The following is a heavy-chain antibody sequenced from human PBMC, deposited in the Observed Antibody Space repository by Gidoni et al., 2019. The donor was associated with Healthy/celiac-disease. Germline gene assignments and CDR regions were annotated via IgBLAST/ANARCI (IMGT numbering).Heavy chain of an antibody. CDR3: TTGKSTYGMDV. CDR1: GFTFSNAW. Sequence: EVQLVESGGGLVKPGGSLRLSCAASGFTFSNAWMSWVRQAPGTGLEWVGRIKSKTDVGTTDYAAPVKGRFTISRDDSNNTLYLQMNSLKTEDTAVYYCTTGKSTYGMDVWGQGTTVTVSS. J-gene: IGHJ6*02. CDR2: IKSKTDVGTT. V-gene: IGHV3-15*01.